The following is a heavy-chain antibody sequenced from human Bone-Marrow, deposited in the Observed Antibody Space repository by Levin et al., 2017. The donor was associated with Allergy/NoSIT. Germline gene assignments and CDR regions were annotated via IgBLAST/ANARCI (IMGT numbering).Heavy chain of an antibody. Sequence: PGGSLRLSCAVSGFTVNSYSMNWVRQAPGKGLEWVSSISSSGLYIYYADSVKGRFTISRDNTKNSVYLQMNSLRAEDTAVYYCARWFESSSLSYYHYGMDVWGQGTTVTVSS. V-gene: IGHV3-21*01. J-gene: IGHJ6*02. CDR2: ISSSGLYI. D-gene: IGHD2-15*01. CDR3: ARWFESSSLSYYHYGMDV. CDR1: GFTVNSYS.